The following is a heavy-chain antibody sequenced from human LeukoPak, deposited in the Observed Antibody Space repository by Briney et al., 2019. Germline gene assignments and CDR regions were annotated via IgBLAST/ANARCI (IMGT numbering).Heavy chain of an antibody. V-gene: IGHV4-39*01. CDR3: ARFNGVGSRFDP. D-gene: IGHD2-8*01. J-gene: IGHJ5*02. Sequence: SETLSLTCTVSGDSISTHRYYWGWIRQPPRKGLEWIGSFYYSGSTYYHPSLKNRVAISMDTSNTQFFLRLSSVTAADTAVYFCARFNGVGSRFDPWGQGTLVTVSS. CDR2: FYYSGST. CDR1: GDSISTHRYY.